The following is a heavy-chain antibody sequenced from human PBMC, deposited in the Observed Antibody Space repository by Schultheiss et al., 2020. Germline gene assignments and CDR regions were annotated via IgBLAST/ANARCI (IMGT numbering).Heavy chain of an antibody. CDR3: ARGLGRGAFDI. CDR2: IHHSGST. CDR1: GGSISSYY. D-gene: IGHD6-19*01. Sequence: SETLSLTCTVSGGSISSYYWSWIRQPPGKGLEWIAEIHHSGSTKYSPSLKSRVTISVDTSKNQFSLKLSSVTAADTAVYYCARGLGRGAFDIWGQGTMVTVSS. J-gene: IGHJ3*02. V-gene: IGHV4-59*08.